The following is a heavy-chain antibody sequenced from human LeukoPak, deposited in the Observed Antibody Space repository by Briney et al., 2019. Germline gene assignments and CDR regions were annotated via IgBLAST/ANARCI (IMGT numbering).Heavy chain of an antibody. D-gene: IGHD3-10*01. CDR1: GFTFSSYG. CDR3: AKDSAFYYIDV. V-gene: IGHV3-30*02. CDR2: IRYNGNNR. J-gene: IGHJ6*03. Sequence: GGSLRLSCAASGFTFSSYGMHWVRQAPGKGLEWVAFIRYNGNNRYYADSVKGRFTISRDNSKNTLYLQMNSLKGDDTAVYYCAKDSAFYYIDVWGKGTTVIISS.